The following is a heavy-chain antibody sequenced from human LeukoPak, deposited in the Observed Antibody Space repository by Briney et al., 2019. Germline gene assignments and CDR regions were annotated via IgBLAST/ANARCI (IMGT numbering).Heavy chain of an antibody. D-gene: IGHD2-8*02. Sequence: GGSLRLSCAASGFTFDDYAMHWVRQAPGKGLEWVSGISWNSGSIGYADSVKGRFTISRDNAQNSLYLQMDSLRVEDTAMYYCARDGYWCRDYWGQGTLVTVSS. J-gene: IGHJ4*02. CDR3: ARDGYWCRDY. CDR1: GFTFDDYA. V-gene: IGHV3-9*01. CDR2: ISWNSGSI.